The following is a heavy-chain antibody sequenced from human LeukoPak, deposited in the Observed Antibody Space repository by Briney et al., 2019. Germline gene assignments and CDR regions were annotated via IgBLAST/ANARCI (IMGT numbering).Heavy chain of an antibody. CDR2: ISAYNGNT. Sequence: GASVKVSCKASGYTFTSYGISWVRQAPGQGLEWMGWISAYNGNTNYAQKLQGRVTMTTDTSTSTAYMELRSLRSDDTAVYYCARDLRELRYFDWLLSGEIYYYYYMDVWGKGTTVTVSS. CDR1: GYTFTSYG. V-gene: IGHV1-18*01. J-gene: IGHJ6*03. D-gene: IGHD3-9*01. CDR3: ARDLRELRYFDWLLSGEIYYYYYMDV.